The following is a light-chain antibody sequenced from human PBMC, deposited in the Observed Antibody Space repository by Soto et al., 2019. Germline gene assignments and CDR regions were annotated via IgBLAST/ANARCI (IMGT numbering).Light chain of an antibody. CDR3: SSYTSSSPVV. Sequence: SALTQPAAVSGSPGQSITISCTGTSSDVGGYNYVSWYQQHPGKAPKLMIYDVSNRPSGVSNRFSGSKSGNTASLTISGLQAEDEADYYCSSYTSSSPVVFGGGTK. CDR2: DVS. CDR1: SSDVGGYNY. J-gene: IGLJ2*01. V-gene: IGLV2-14*01.